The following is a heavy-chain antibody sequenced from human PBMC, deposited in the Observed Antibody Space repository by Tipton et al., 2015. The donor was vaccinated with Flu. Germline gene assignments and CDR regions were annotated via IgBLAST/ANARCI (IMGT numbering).Heavy chain of an antibody. CDR2: INHSGST. V-gene: IGHV4-34*01. D-gene: IGHD1-26*01. CDR3: ARETSGSYYTSFRY. J-gene: IGHJ4*02. CDR1: GGSFSGYY. Sequence: TLSLTCAVYGGSFSGYYWSWIRQPPGKGLEWIGEINHSGSTNYNPSLKSRVTISVDTSKNQFSLKLSSVTAADTAVYYCARETSGSYYTSFRYWGQGTLVTVSS.